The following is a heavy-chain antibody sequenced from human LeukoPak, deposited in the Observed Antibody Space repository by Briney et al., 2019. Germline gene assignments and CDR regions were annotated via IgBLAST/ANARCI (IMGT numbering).Heavy chain of an antibody. D-gene: IGHD2-2*01. V-gene: IGHV3-7*01. CDR3: ARDCSSTNCYWVFDY. CDR2: IKQDGSET. CDR1: GFTFSSYA. Sequence: PGGSLRLSCAASGFTFSSYAMSWVRQAPGKGLEWVANIKQDGSETSYVDSVKGRFTISRDNAKNSLYLQMNSLRAEDTAVYYCARDCSSTNCYWVFDYWGQGTLVTVSS. J-gene: IGHJ4*02.